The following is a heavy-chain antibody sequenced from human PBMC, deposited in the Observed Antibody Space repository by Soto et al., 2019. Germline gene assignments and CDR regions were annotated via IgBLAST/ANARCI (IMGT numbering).Heavy chain of an antibody. Sequence: QVQLVQSGAEVKKPGASVKVSCKASGYTFTSYDINWVRQATGQGLEWMGWMNPNSGNTGYAQKCQGRVTMTRNTSRSTAYMELSSLRSEDTAVYYCACSVTTLTEIDYWGQGTLVTVSS. D-gene: IGHD4-17*01. CDR1: GYTFTSYD. J-gene: IGHJ4*02. CDR3: ACSVTTLTEIDY. CDR2: MNPNSGNT. V-gene: IGHV1-8*01.